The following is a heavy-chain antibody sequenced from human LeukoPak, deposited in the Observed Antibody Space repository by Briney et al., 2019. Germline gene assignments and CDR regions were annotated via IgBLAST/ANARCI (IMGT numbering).Heavy chain of an antibody. V-gene: IGHV3-74*01. CDR1: GFTFSSYW. D-gene: IGHD3-22*01. CDR2: IKSDGST. CDR3: ASAPSEIGGYYPEYFRH. J-gene: IGHJ1*01. Sequence: GGSLRLSCAASGFTFSSYWMHWVRQAAGKGLVWVSRIKSDGSTNYADSVKGRFTISRDNAKNTVSLQMNSLRAEDTGVYYCASAPSEIGGYYPEYFRHWGQGTLVTVSS.